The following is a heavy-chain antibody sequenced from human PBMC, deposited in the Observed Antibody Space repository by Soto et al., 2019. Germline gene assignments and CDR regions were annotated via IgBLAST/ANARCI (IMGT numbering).Heavy chain of an antibody. CDR1: GYTFLNYY. V-gene: IGHV1-46*01. CDR2: INPSGGRT. Sequence: QVQLVQSGAEVKKPGASVKISCKSSGYTFLNYYVHWVRQAPGQGLEWMGLINPSGGRTIYPQKFQGRVTMTRDTSTSTVYVELSSLRSDDTGVFYCARETASTSLLTHYYYVMDVWGQGTTVTVSS. D-gene: IGHD6-25*01. J-gene: IGHJ6*02. CDR3: ARETASTSLLTHYYYVMDV.